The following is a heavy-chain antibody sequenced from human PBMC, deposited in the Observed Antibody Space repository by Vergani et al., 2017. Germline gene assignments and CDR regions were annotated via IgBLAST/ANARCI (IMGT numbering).Heavy chain of an antibody. CDR3: AKDLSDYYYYYGMDV. CDR2: ISYDGSNK. V-gene: IGHV3-30*18. CDR1: GFTFSSYG. D-gene: IGHD3-16*02. J-gene: IGHJ6*02. Sequence: QVQLVESGGGVVQPGRSLRLSCAASGFTFSSYGMHWVRPAPGKGLEWVAVISYDGSNKYYADSVKGRFTISRDNSKNTLYLQMNSLRAEDTAVYYCAKDLSDYYYYYGMDVWGQGTTVTVSS.